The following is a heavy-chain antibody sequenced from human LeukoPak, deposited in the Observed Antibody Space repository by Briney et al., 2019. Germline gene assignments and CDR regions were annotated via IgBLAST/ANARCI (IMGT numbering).Heavy chain of an antibody. Sequence: SETLSLTCTVSGDSISGYYWGWIRQPPGKGLEWIGSIYYSGSTYYNPSLKSRVTISVDTSKNQFSLKLSSVTAADTAVYYCARCVQQLPDYWGQGTLVTVSS. D-gene: IGHD6-13*01. CDR2: IYYSGST. J-gene: IGHJ4*02. CDR3: ARCVQQLPDY. CDR1: GDSISGYY. V-gene: IGHV4-39*01.